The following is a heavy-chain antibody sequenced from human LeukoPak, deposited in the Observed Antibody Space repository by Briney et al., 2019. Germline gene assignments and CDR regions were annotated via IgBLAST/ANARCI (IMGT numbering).Heavy chain of an antibody. J-gene: IGHJ4*02. V-gene: IGHV3-23*01. CDR1: GFTFSSYA. CDR3: AKALTVLRFLEWLLFFDY. Sequence: GGSLRLSCAASGFTFSSYAMSWVRQAPGKGLEWVSAISGSGGSTYYADSVKGRFTISRDNSKNTLYLQMNSPRAEDTAVYYCAKALTVLRFLEWLLFFDYWGQGTLVTVSS. D-gene: IGHD3-3*01. CDR2: ISGSGGST.